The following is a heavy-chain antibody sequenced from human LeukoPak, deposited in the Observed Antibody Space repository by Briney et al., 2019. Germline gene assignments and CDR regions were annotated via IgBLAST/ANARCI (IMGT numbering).Heavy chain of an antibody. CDR2: IIPIFGTA. J-gene: IGHJ4*02. V-gene: IGHV1-69*01. CDR1: GGTFSSYA. D-gene: IGHD6-19*01. CDR3: ARQGGEQWLVDPSPRFDY. Sequence: SVKVSCKASGGTFSSYAISWVRQAPGQGLEWMGGIIPIFGTANYAQKFQGRVTITADESTSTAYMELSSLRSEDTAVYYCARQGGEQWLVDPSPRFDYWGQGTLVTVSS.